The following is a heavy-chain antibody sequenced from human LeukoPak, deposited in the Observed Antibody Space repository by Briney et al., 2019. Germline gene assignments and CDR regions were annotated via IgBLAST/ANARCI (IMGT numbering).Heavy chain of an antibody. Sequence: GGSLRLSCAASGFTFSSYEMNWVRQAPGKGLEWVSYISSSGSTIYYADSVKGRFTISRDNAKNPLYLQMNSLRAEDTAVYYCARDTYYYDSSGYHEWGQGTLVTVSS. CDR3: ARDTYYYDSSGYHE. V-gene: IGHV3-48*03. CDR1: GFTFSSYE. J-gene: IGHJ4*02. D-gene: IGHD3-22*01. CDR2: ISSSGSTI.